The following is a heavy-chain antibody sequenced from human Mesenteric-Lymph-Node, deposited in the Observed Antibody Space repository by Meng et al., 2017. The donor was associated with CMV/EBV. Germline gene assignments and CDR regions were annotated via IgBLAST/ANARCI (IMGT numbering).Heavy chain of an antibody. J-gene: IGHJ5*02. D-gene: IGHD6-6*01. Sequence: SVKVSCKASGGTFSSYAISWVRQAPGQGLEWMGGIIPIFGTANYAQKFQGRVTITTDESTSTAYMELSSLRSEDTAVYYCARSYSSSSGWFDPWGQGTLVTVSS. CDR2: IIPIFGTA. V-gene: IGHV1-69*05. CDR3: ARSYSSSSGWFDP. CDR1: GGTFSSYA.